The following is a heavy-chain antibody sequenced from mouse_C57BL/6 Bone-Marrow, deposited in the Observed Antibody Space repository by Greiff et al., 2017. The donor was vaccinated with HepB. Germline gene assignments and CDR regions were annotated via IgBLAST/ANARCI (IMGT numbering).Heavy chain of an antibody. CDR1: GFTFSSYG. Sequence: EVQLQQSGGDLVKPGGSLKLSCAASGFTFSSYGMSWVRQTPDKRLEWVATISSGGSYTYYPDSVKGRFTISRDNAKNTLYLQMSSLKSEDTAMYYCARRYYYGSSPDYWGQGTTLTVSS. J-gene: IGHJ2*01. CDR3: ARRYYYGSSPDY. V-gene: IGHV5-6*01. D-gene: IGHD1-1*01. CDR2: ISSGGSYT.